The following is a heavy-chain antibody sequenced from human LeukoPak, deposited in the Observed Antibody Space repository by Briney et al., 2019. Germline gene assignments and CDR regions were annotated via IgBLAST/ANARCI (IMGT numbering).Heavy chain of an antibody. Sequence: PSETLSLTCAVSGGSISSSNWWSWVRQPPGKGLEWIGEINHSGSTNYNPSLKSRVTISVDTSKNQFSLKLSSVTAADTAVYYCARGRPITMIVVDDGSEGDYWGQGTLVTVSS. CDR2: INHSGST. D-gene: IGHD3-22*01. CDR3: ARGRPITMIVVDDGSEGDY. J-gene: IGHJ4*02. CDR1: GGSISSSNW. V-gene: IGHV4-4*02.